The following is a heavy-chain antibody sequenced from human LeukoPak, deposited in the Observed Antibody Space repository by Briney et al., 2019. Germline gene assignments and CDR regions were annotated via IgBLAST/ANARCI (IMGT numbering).Heavy chain of an antibody. D-gene: IGHD3-10*01. CDR3: ARDASGSYPLYFDY. CDR2: ISSSSSHI. V-gene: IGHV3-21*01. J-gene: IGHJ4*02. CDR1: GFTFSNFG. Sequence: GGSLRLSCAASGFTFSNFGMHWVRQAPGKGLEWVSSISSSSSHIYYADSVKGRFTISRDNAKNSLYLQMNSLRAEDTAVYYCARDASGSYPLYFDYWGQGTLVTVSS.